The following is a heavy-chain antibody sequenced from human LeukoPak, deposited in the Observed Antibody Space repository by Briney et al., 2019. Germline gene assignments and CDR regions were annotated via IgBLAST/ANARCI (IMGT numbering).Heavy chain of an antibody. CDR1: GFTFSSYV. CDR2: ISDDGSNK. J-gene: IGHJ6*03. V-gene: IGHV3-30*01. CDR3: ARDQGWKTFSYYMDV. D-gene: IGHD1-1*01. Sequence: PGGSLRLSCAASGFTFSSYVMYWARQAPGKGLEWVAVISDDGSNKFYADSVKGRSTISMDSSKNTLYLQLNSLRVEDTAVYYCARDQGWKTFSYYMDVWGKGTTVTVSS.